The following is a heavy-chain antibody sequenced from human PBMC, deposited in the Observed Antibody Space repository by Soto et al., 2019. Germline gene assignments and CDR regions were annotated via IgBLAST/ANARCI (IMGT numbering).Heavy chain of an antibody. V-gene: IGHV4-31*03. CDR1: GGSISSGGYY. J-gene: IGHJ4*02. CDR3: ARRWGAAFDY. Sequence: SETLSLTCTVSGGSISSGGYYWSWIRQHPGKGLEWIGYIYYSGSTHYNPSLKSRVTISVDTSNNQFSLKLSSVTAADTAVYYCARRWGAAFDYWGQGTLITVSS. CDR2: IYYSGST. D-gene: IGHD1-26*01.